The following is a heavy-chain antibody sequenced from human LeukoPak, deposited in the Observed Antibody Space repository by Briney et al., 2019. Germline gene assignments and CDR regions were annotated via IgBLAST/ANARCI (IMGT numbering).Heavy chain of an antibody. J-gene: IGHJ4*02. V-gene: IGHV4-39*07. CDR2: IDYSGST. Sequence: SETLSLTCTVSGGSIRISSYSWGWIRQPPGKGLEWIGSIDYSGSTNYNPSLKGRVTISVDTSKNQFSLKLTSVTPADTAVYYCARVDSGSHYYFDYWGQGTLVTVSS. CDR3: ARVDSGSHYYFDY. D-gene: IGHD3-10*01. CDR1: GGSIRISSYS.